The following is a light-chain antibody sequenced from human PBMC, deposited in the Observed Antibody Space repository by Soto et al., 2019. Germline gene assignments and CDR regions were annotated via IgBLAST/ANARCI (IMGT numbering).Light chain of an antibody. Sequence: AIRMTQSPSSLSASTGDRVTITCRASQGISSYLAWYQQKPGKAPKLLIYAASTLQSGVPSRFSGSGSGTDFTLTISCLQSEDFATYYCVQDHNYPLTFGGGTKVDNK. J-gene: IGKJ4*01. V-gene: IGKV1-8*01. CDR1: QGISSY. CDR3: VQDHNYPLT. CDR2: AAS.